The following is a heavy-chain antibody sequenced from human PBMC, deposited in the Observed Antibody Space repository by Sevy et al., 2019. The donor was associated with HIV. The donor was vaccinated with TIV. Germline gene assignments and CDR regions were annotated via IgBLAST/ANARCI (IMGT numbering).Heavy chain of an antibody. Sequence: GGSLRLSCAASGFAFSTHAMHWVRQAPGKGLEWVAVISYEGTETFYAASVEGRFTIPRANSKNMLSLQINSLRPEDTAVYYCARDGGNSVKWYPLYWGHGTLVTVSS. CDR1: GFAFSTHA. CDR2: ISYEGTET. CDR3: ARDGGNSVKWYPLY. J-gene: IGHJ4*01. D-gene: IGHD2-2*01. V-gene: IGHV3-30-3*01.